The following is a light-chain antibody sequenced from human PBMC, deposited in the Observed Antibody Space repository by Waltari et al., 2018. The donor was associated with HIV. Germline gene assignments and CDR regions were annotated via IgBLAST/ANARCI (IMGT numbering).Light chain of an antibody. CDR2: GAS. J-gene: IGKJ2*01. V-gene: IGKV3-20*01. CDR3: QQHGSSPYT. CDR1: QSVSSSS. Sequence: EIVLTQSPGTLSLSPGERATLSCRASQSVSSSSVAWYQQKPGQAPRLLIYGASNRATGIPDRFSGSGSGTDFTLTISRLEPEDFAVYYCQQHGSSPYTFGQGTKLEIK.